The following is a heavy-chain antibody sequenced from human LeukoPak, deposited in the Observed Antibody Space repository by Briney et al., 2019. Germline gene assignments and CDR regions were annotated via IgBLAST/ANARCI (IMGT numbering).Heavy chain of an antibody. CDR3: AKGVSSWGIYYYYMDV. J-gene: IGHJ6*03. CDR1: GFMFSSYW. Sequence: GGSLRLSCAASGFMFSSYWMSWVRQAPGKGLEWVSAISGSGGSTYYADSVKGRFTISRDNSKNTLYLQMNSLRAEDTAVYYCAKGVSSWGIYYYYMDVWGKGTTVTVSS. D-gene: IGHD6-13*01. CDR2: ISGSGGST. V-gene: IGHV3-23*01.